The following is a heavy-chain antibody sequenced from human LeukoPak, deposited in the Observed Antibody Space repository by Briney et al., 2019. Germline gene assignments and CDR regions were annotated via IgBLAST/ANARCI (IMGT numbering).Heavy chain of an antibody. D-gene: IGHD3-22*01. CDR2: INPNSGGT. CDR1: GYTFTGYY. CDR3: AREDSSGYWPGY. V-gene: IGHV1-2*02. Sequence: ASVKVSCKASGYTFTGYYMHWVRQAPGQGLEWMGWINPNSGGTNYAQKFRGRVTMTRDTSISTAYMELSRLRSDDTAVYYCAREDSSGYWPGYWGQGTLVTVSS. J-gene: IGHJ4*02.